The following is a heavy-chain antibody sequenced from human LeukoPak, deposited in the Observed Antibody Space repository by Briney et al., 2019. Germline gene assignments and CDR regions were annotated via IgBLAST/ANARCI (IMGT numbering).Heavy chain of an antibody. V-gene: IGHV1-18*01. CDR1: VYTFTSFA. Sequence: ASVKVSCKASVYTFTSFAINWVRQAPGQGLEWMGWISAYNGNTNYAQKFQGRVTMTTDTSTSTAYVELRSLRSDDTAVYYCARGGESGWYGLFDYWGQGALVTVSS. J-gene: IGHJ4*02. CDR3: ARGGESGWYGLFDY. CDR2: ISAYNGNT. D-gene: IGHD6-19*01.